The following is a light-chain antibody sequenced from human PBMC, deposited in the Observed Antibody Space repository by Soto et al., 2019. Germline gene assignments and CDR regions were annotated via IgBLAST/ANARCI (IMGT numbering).Light chain of an antibody. J-gene: IGKJ1*01. CDR1: QSVRSTY. V-gene: IGKV3-20*01. CDR2: DAS. Sequence: EIVLPQSPGTLSLSPGERATLSCRASQSVRSTYVAWYQQKPGQAPRLLIFDASSRATGIPDRFSGSGSGTDFTLTISRLEPEDFAVYYCHQYGTSPATFGQGTKVEIK. CDR3: HQYGTSPAT.